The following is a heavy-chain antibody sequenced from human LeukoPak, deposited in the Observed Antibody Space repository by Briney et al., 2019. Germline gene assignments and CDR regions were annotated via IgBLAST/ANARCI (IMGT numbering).Heavy chain of an antibody. CDR1: GYTFSSYY. D-gene: IGHD6-6*01. CDR2: INPSVGST. Sequence: ASVKVSCKASGYTFSSYYMHWVRQGPGQGLELMGIINPSVGSTSHAQEFQGRVTMTRDMSTSTVYMELSSLRSEDTAVYYCARELSSSSRLLDSWGQGTLVTVSS. CDR3: ARELSSSSRLLDS. J-gene: IGHJ4*02. V-gene: IGHV1-46*01.